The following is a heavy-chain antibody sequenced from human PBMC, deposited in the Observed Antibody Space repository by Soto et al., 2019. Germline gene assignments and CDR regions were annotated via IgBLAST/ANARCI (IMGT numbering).Heavy chain of an antibody. J-gene: IGHJ4*02. V-gene: IGHV3-30*03. D-gene: IGHD3-10*01. CDR1: GFPFTSYG. CDR2: ISYDGTNK. Sequence: QVQLVESGGGVVQPGRSLRLSCAASGFPFTSYGMHWVREGPGKGLEWLAVISYDGTNKFYADSVKGRFTISRDNSKNTLYLQMNSLRPEDTALYYCVGGQFYFDYWGQGTLVIVSS. CDR3: VGGQFYFDY.